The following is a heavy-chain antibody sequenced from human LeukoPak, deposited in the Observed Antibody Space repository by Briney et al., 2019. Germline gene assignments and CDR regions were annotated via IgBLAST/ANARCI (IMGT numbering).Heavy chain of an antibody. Sequence: GGSLRLSCAASGFTFSNYWMQWIRQAPGKGLVWVSRINGDASSISYADSVKGRFTISRDNAKNTLYLQMNSLRVEDTAVYYCARVWDKADYWGQGTLVTVSS. CDR1: GFTFSNYW. CDR2: INGDASSI. V-gene: IGHV3-74*01. J-gene: IGHJ4*02. CDR3: ARVWDKADY. D-gene: IGHD1-26*01.